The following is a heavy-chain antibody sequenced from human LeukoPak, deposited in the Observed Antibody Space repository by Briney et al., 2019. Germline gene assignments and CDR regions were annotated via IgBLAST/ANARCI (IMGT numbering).Heavy chain of an antibody. V-gene: IGHV3-9*01. CDR1: GFTFDDYA. Sequence: GGSLRLSCAASGFTFDDYAMHWARQAPGKGLEWVSGISWNSGSIGYADSVKGRFTISRDNAKNSLYLQMNSLRAEDTALYYCAKDAQQWLRGAFDIWGQGTMVTVSS. D-gene: IGHD6-19*01. CDR3: AKDAQQWLRGAFDI. CDR2: ISWNSGSI. J-gene: IGHJ3*02.